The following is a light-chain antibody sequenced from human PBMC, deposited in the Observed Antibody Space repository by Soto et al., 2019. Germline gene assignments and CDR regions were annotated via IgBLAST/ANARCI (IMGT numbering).Light chain of an antibody. V-gene: IGLV2-11*01. CDR2: DVS. Sequence: QSALTQARSVSGSPGQSVTISCTGTSSDVGGYNYVSWYQQHPGKAPKLMIYDVSKRPSGVPDRFSGSKSGNTGSLTISGLQAENEADYYCCSYAGSYTLVFGGGTKLTVL. J-gene: IGLJ2*01. CDR3: CSYAGSYTLV. CDR1: SSDVGGYNY.